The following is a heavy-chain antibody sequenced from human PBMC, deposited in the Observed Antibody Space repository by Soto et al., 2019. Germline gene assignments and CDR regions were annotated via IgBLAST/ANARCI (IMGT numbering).Heavy chain of an antibody. D-gene: IGHD1-26*01. CDR2: IYYTGSA. V-gene: IGHV4-30-4*01. J-gene: IGHJ5*02. CDR3: ASGGSSNWFDP. Sequence: VQLQESGPGLVKPSQTLSLTCTVSSGSISSADYYWSWIRQPPGKGLEWIGYIYYTGSAYYNPSLKSRVTMSVDTSKNQFSLKVNSVTAADTAVYYCASGGSSNWFDPWGQGTLVTVSS. CDR1: SGSISSADYY.